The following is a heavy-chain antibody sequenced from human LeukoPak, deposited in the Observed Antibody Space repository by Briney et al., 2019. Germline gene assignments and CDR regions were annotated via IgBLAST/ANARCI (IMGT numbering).Heavy chain of an antibody. Sequence: ASVKVSCKASGYTFTNYDINWVRQATGQGLEWMGWMNPNSGNTGYAQKFQGRVTITRNTSISTAYMELSSLRSEDTAVYYCARENYGGNSVAFDIWGQGTMVTVSS. V-gene: IGHV1-8*03. D-gene: IGHD4-23*01. CDR2: MNPNSGNT. CDR1: GYTFTNYD. CDR3: ARENYGGNSVAFDI. J-gene: IGHJ3*02.